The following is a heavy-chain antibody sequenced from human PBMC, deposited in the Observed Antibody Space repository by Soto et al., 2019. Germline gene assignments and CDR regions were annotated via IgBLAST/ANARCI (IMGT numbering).Heavy chain of an antibody. CDR3: ARQRAYSSGWYRGGDAFDI. CDR1: GGSISSSSYY. Sequence: QLQLQESGPGLVKPSETLSLTCTVSGGSISSSSYYWVWIRQPPGKGLEWIGSICYSGSTYYNPSLKSRVTISVDTSKCQFSLKLRSVTAADTSVYYCARQRAYSSGWYRGGDAFDIWGQGTMVTVSS. CDR2: ICYSGST. J-gene: IGHJ3*02. D-gene: IGHD6-19*01. V-gene: IGHV4-39*01.